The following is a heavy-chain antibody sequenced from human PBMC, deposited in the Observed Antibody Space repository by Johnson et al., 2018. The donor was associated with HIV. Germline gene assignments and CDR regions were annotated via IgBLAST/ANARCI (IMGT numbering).Heavy chain of an antibody. CDR2: INWNGGST. CDR1: GFSFGDYA. D-gene: IGHD4-23*01. Sequence: VQLVESGGGLVQPGRSLRLSCAVSGFSFGDYAMNWVRQVPGKGLEWVSGINWNGGSTHYADSVRGRFTISRDNAKNSLYLQMNSLRAEDTAVYYCAKDPPLATVVTPALWGQGTMVTVSS. CDR3: AKDPPLATVVTPAL. J-gene: IGHJ3*01. V-gene: IGHV3-20*04.